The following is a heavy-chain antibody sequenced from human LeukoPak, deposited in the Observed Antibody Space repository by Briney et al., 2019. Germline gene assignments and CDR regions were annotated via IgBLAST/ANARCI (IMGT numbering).Heavy chain of an antibody. D-gene: IGHD3-16*02. CDR1: GFTFSSYA. V-gene: IGHV3-23*01. CDR3: AKDNVHYDYVWGSYRINAFDI. CDR2: ISGSGGST. J-gene: IGHJ3*02. Sequence: GGSLRLSCAASGFTFSSYAMSWDRQAPGKGLEWVSAISGSGGSTYYADSVKGRFTISRDNSKNTLYLQMNSLRAEDTAVYYCAKDNVHYDYVWGSYRINAFDIWGQGTMVTVSS.